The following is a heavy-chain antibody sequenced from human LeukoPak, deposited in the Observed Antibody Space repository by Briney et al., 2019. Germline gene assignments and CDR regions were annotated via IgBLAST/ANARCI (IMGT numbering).Heavy chain of an antibody. D-gene: IGHD1-26*01. CDR3: ARFSGSPQDGFDY. CDR1: GGTFSSYA. J-gene: IGHJ4*02. CDR2: IIPIFGTA. Sequence: SVKVSCKASGGTFSSYAISWVRQAPGQGLEWMGGIIPIFGTANYAQKFQGRVTITADESTSTAYIELSSLRSEDTAVYYCARFSGSPQDGFDYWGQGTLVTVSS. V-gene: IGHV1-69*13.